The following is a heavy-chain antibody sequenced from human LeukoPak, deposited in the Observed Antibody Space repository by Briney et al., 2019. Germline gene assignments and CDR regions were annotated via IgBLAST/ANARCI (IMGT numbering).Heavy chain of an antibody. D-gene: IGHD3-16*01. V-gene: IGHV3-7*03. CDR3: ARGGGLDV. J-gene: IGHJ6*02. CDR1: GFTISIYW. Sequence: GGSLRLSCVASGFTISIYWMTWVRQAPGKGLEWVANIKQDGSEKYYVDSVKGRFTISRDNAKNSLYLQMSNLRAEDTAVYFCARGGGLDVWGQGATVTVSS. CDR2: IKQDGSEK.